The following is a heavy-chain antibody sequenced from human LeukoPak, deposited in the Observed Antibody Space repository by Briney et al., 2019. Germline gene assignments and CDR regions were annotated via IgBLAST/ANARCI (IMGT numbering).Heavy chain of an antibody. CDR1: GFTVSSNY. CDR2: IYSGGST. V-gene: IGHV3-53*01. J-gene: IGHJ4*02. CDR3: AKDQELETSPEDY. D-gene: IGHD6-13*01. Sequence: GGSLRLSCAASGFTVSSNYMSWVRQAPGKGLEWVSVIYSGGSTYYADSVKGRFTISRDNSKNTLYLQMNSLRAEDTAVYYCAKDQELETSPEDYWGQGTLVTVSP.